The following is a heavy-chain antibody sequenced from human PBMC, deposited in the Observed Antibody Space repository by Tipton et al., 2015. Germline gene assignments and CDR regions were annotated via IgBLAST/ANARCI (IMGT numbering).Heavy chain of an antibody. J-gene: IGHJ3*01. CDR3: ARARGVIVLSAPGAFDR. D-gene: IGHD3-10*01. CDR1: GASFSSNTYY. V-gene: IGHV4-39*01. Sequence: LSLTCTVSGASFSSNTYYWGWIRQPPGKGLEWIGTIYSSGHTYYNPSLKSRVTISVDSSKNQFSLKLNSVTAADTAVYYCARARGVIVLSAPGAFDRWGQGTMVTVSS. CDR2: IYSSGHT.